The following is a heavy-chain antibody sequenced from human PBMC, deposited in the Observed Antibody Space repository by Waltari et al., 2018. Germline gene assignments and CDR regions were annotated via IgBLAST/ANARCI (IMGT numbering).Heavy chain of an antibody. J-gene: IGHJ4*02. D-gene: IGHD3-10*01. Sequence: EVQLVESGGGLVPPGGSLRLSCAASGFPFTRSWMRWVRQAPGKGLEWVANIKQDGSEKYYVDSVKGRFTVSRDNAKNSMYLQMNSLRAEDTALYYCARDPSGSHYYASGHFDSWGQGTLVTVSS. CDR2: IKQDGSEK. V-gene: IGHV3-7*01. CDR3: ARDPSGSHYYASGHFDS. CDR1: GFPFTRSW.